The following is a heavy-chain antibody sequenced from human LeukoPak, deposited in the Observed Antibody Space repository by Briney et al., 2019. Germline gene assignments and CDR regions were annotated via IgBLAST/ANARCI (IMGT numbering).Heavy chain of an antibody. D-gene: IGHD2-15*01. V-gene: IGHV3-30*01. CDR2: ISYDGSNK. Sequence: PGGSLRLSCAASGFTFSSYAMHWVRQAPGKGLEWVAVISYDGSNKYYADSVKGRFTISRDNSKNTLYLQMNSLRAEDTAVYYCARGYCSGGSCYFFHWFDPWGQGTLVTVSS. CDR1: GFTFSSYA. CDR3: ARGYCSGGSCYFFHWFDP. J-gene: IGHJ5*02.